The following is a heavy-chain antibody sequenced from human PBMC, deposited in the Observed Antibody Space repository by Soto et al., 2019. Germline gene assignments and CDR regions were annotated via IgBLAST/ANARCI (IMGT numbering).Heavy chain of an antibody. CDR2: IWSDGSNK. D-gene: IGHD3-9*01. V-gene: IGHV3-33*01. Sequence: QVQLVESGGGVVQPGRSLRLSCAASGFTFSSYGMHWVRQAPGTGLEWVALIWSDGSNKYYADSVKGRFTISRDNSKNTLYVQMNSLRAEDTAVYYCARVFDTHYFDLWGQGTLVTVSS. CDR3: ARVFDTHYFDL. J-gene: IGHJ4*02. CDR1: GFTFSSYG.